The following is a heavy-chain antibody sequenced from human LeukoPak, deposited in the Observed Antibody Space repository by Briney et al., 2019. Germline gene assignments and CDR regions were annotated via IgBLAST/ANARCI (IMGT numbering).Heavy chain of an antibody. CDR2: IKQDGSEQ. Sequence: GGSLRLSCVASGFTFSSYWMSRVRQAPGKGLEWVANIKQDGSEQYYVDSVKGRFTISRDNAKNSLYLQMNSLRAEETAVYYCARHREITFGGVIGIDYWDQGTLVTVSS. CDR1: GFTFSSYW. D-gene: IGHD3-16*02. V-gene: IGHV3-7*01. CDR3: ARHREITFGGVIGIDY. J-gene: IGHJ4*02.